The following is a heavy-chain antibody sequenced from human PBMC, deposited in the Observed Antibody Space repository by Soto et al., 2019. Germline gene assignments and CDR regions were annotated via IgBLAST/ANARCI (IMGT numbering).Heavy chain of an antibody. CDR3: GKYLSSGPPRMDV. CDR1: GFTFSDYS. Sequence: GGSLRLSCAASGFTFSDYSMSWIRQAPGKGLEWVSYISSSSSTIYYTDSVKGRFTISRDNAKNSLYLQMSSLTAEDTAVYYCGKYLSSGPPRMDVWAQGTTVPVFS. CDR2: ISSSSSTI. J-gene: IGHJ6*02. D-gene: IGHD6-19*01. V-gene: IGHV3-11*01.